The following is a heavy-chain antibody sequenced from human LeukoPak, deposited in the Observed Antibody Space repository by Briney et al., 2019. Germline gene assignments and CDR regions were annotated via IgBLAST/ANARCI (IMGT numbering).Heavy chain of an antibody. V-gene: IGHV1-69*13. CDR3: AGGGDSYNYVYYFDY. CDR2: IIPIFGTA. J-gene: IGHJ4*02. CDR1: GGTFSSYA. D-gene: IGHD5-24*01. Sequence: SVKVSCKASGGTFSSYAISWVRQAPGQGLEWMGGIIPIFGTANYAQKFQGRVTITADESTSTAYMELSSLRSEDTAVYYCAGGGDSYNYVYYFDYWGQGTLVTVSP.